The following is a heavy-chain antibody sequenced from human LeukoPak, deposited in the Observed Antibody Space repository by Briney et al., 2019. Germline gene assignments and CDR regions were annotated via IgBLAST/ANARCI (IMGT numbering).Heavy chain of an antibody. CDR3: ARASIMITLGGVIVIKQYYFDY. J-gene: IGHJ4*02. V-gene: IGHV4-38-2*01. CDR2: IYHSGST. CDR1: GYSISSGYY. D-gene: IGHD3-16*02. Sequence: PSETLSLTCAVSGYSISSGYYWGWIRQPPGKGLEWIGSIYHSGSTYYNPSLKSRVTKSVDTSKNQFSLKLSSVTAADTAVYYCARASIMITLGGVIVIKQYYFDYWGQGTLVTVSS.